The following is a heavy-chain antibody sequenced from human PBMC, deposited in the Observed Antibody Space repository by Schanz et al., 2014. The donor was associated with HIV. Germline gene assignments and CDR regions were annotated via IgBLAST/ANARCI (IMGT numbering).Heavy chain of an antibody. CDR2: INSDGSST. V-gene: IGHV3-23*01. CDR1: GFTITSYG. CDR3: AKPEYDSSGNSQSHFDY. D-gene: IGHD3-22*01. J-gene: IGHJ4*02. Sequence: EVQLLESGGGLVQPGGSLRLSCAVSGFTITSYGMSWVRQAPGKGLEWVSRINSDGSSTNYADSVKGRLTISRDNSKNTLYLQMNSLRPEDTAVYYCAKPEYDSSGNSQSHFDYWGQGTLVTVSS.